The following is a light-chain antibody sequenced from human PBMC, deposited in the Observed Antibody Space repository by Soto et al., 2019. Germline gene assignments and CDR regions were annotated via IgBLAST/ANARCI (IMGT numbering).Light chain of an antibody. Sequence: EIVLTQSPGTLSLSPGERATLSCRASQSVSSNYLAWYQQKPGHAPRLLIYGASSMATGIPDRFSGSGSGTDFTLTISRLEPEDFAVYYCQQYGSSPTFGPGTKVDIK. J-gene: IGKJ3*01. CDR2: GAS. V-gene: IGKV3-20*01. CDR1: QSVSSNY. CDR3: QQYGSSPT.